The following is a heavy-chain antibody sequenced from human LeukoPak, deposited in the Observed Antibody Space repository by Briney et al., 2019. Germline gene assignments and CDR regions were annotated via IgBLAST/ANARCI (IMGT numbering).Heavy chain of an antibody. V-gene: IGHV3-21*01. Sequence: GGSLRLSCAASGFTFSSYSMNWVRQAPGKGLEWVSSISSSSSYIYYADSVKGRFTISRDNAKNSLYLQMNSLRAEDTAVYYCARQAGGGIQLWPRFDYWGQGTQVTVSS. J-gene: IGHJ4*02. D-gene: IGHD5-18*01. CDR2: ISSSSSYI. CDR1: GFTFSSYS. CDR3: ARQAGGGIQLWPRFDY.